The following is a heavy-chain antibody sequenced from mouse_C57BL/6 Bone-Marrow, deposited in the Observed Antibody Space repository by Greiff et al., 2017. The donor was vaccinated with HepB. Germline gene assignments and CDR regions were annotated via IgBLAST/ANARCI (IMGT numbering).Heavy chain of an antibody. CDR2: INYDGSST. D-gene: IGHD2-3*01. J-gene: IGHJ2*01. V-gene: IGHV5-16*01. Sequence: EVHLVESEGGLVQPGSSMKISCTASGFTFSDYYMTWVRQFQEKGLEWVANINYDGSSTYYLDSLKSRCIISRDNAKDILYLQMSSLKSEDTATYYCARGYGYYDYWGQGTTLTVSS. CDR1: GFTFSDYY. CDR3: ARGYGYYDY.